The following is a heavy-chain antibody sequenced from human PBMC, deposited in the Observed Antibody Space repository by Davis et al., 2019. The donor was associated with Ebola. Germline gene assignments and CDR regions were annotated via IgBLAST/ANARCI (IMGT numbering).Heavy chain of an antibody. D-gene: IGHD5-18*01. CDR1: GYTFTSYG. V-gene: IGHV1-18*04. CDR2: ISAYNGNT. CDR3: ARDLNVDTTSLSRFDY. J-gene: IGHJ4*02. Sequence: AASVKVSCKASGYTFTSYGVSWVRQAPGQGLEWMGWISAYNGNTNYAQKLQGRVTMTTDTSTRTAYMELRSLRSDDTAVYYCARDLNVDTTSLSRFDYWGQGTLVTVSS.